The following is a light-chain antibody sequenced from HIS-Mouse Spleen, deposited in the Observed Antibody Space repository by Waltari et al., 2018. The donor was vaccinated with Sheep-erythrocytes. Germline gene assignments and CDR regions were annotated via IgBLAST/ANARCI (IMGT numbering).Light chain of an antibody. Sequence: QSALTQPRSVSGSPGQSVPISFTGTSSDVGGYHYFSWYQQHPGKAPNLMIYDVSKRPSGVPDRFSGSKSGNTASLTISGLQAEDEADYYCCSYAGSYNHVFATGTKVTVL. CDR3: CSYAGSYNHV. CDR2: DVS. CDR1: SSDVGGYHY. J-gene: IGLJ1*01. V-gene: IGLV2-11*01.